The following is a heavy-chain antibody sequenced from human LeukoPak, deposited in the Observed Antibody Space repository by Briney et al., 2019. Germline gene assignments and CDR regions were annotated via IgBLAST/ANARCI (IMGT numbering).Heavy chain of an antibody. J-gene: IGHJ4*02. CDR2: IFQTGNT. V-gene: IGHV4-4*02. D-gene: IGHD3-10*01. CDR3: ARGLMTTGRSNFDY. CDR1: GGSISSSNW. Sequence: SGTLSLTCGVSGGSISSSNWWSWVRQPPGKGLEWIGEIFQTGNTNYNPSLKSRVTISVDKSKNQFSLRLSSVTAADTAVYYCARGLMTTGRSNFDYWGQGTLVTVSS.